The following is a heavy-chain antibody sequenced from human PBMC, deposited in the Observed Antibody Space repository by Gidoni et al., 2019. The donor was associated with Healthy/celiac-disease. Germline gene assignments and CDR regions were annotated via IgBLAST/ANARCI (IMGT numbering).Heavy chain of an antibody. Sequence: EVQLVESGGGLVQPGGSLRLSCAASGFTFSSHWMSWVRQAPGKGLEWVANIKQDESEKYYVDSVKGRFTISRDNAKNSLYLQMNSLRAEDTAVYYCAREGIAAAGYFDYWGQGTLVTVSS. CDR3: AREGIAAAGYFDY. D-gene: IGHD6-13*01. CDR1: GFTFSSHW. V-gene: IGHV3-7*01. CDR2: IKQDESEK. J-gene: IGHJ4*02.